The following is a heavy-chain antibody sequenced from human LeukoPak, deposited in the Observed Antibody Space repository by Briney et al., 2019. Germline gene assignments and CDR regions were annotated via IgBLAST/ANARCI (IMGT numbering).Heavy chain of an antibody. CDR3: ARELFYYDSSGYYYGTDSYYYGMDV. Sequence: ASVKVSCKASGYTFTGYYMHWVRQAPGQGLECMGWINPNSGGTTYAQTSQGRVTMTRDTSISTAYMELSRLRSDDTAVYYCARELFYYDSSGYYYGTDSYYYGMDVWGQGTTVTVSS. D-gene: IGHD3-22*01. CDR1: GYTFTGYY. CDR2: INPNSGGT. J-gene: IGHJ6*02. V-gene: IGHV1-2*02.